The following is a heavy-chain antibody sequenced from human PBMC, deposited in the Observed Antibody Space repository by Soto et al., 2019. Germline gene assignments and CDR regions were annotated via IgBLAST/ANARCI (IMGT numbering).Heavy chain of an antibody. V-gene: IGHV3-23*01. J-gene: IGHJ6*02. Sequence: EVQLLESGGGLVQPGGSLRLSCAASGYTFSSYAMSWVRQAPGKGLEWVSAISGSGGSTYYADSVKGRFTISRDNSKNTLYLQMNSLRAEDTAVYYCAKGGSRGYYYGMDVWGQGTTVTVSS. CDR1: GYTFSSYA. D-gene: IGHD3-10*01. CDR3: AKGGSRGYYYGMDV. CDR2: ISGSGGST.